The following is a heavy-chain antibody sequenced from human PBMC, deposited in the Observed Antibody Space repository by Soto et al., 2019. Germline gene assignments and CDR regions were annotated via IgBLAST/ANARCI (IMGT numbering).Heavy chain of an antibody. Sequence: GGSLRLSCAASGFTFSSYAMHWVRQAPGKGLEWVAVISYDGSNKYYADSVKGRFTISRDNSKNTLYLQMNSLRAEDTAVYYCARDPVLLWFGGNRIYYYYGMDVWGQGTTVTVSS. CDR1: GFTFSSYA. CDR2: ISYDGSNK. V-gene: IGHV3-30-3*01. J-gene: IGHJ6*02. CDR3: ARDPVLLWFGGNRIYYYYGMDV. D-gene: IGHD3-10*01.